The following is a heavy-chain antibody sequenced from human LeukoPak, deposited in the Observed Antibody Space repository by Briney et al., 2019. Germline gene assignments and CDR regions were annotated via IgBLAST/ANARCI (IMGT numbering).Heavy chain of an antibody. CDR2: IYYSGST. CDR3: ARVRCSGGSCYSSTFDY. J-gene: IGHJ4*02. D-gene: IGHD2-15*01. V-gene: IGHV4-30-4*01. Sequence: SQTLSLTCTVSGGSISSGDYYWSWIRQPPGKGLEWIGYIYYSGSTYYNPSLKSRVTISVDTSKNQFSLKLSSVTAADTAVYYCARVRCSGGSCYSSTFDYWGQGTLVTVSS. CDR1: GGSISSGDYY.